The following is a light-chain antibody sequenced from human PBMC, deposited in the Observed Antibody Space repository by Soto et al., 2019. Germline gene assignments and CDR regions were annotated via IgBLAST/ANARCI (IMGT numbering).Light chain of an antibody. CDR3: QQRSNWPSVT. Sequence: ESVLTQSPATLSLSPGDRATLSCRASQSITNSLAWYRHQPGQPPRLLIYDASKRATGIPARFIGSGSGTHFTLTICSLEPEDFGLYYCQQRSNWPSVTFGGGTKVDTK. J-gene: IGKJ4*01. CDR1: QSITNS. CDR2: DAS. V-gene: IGKV3-11*01.